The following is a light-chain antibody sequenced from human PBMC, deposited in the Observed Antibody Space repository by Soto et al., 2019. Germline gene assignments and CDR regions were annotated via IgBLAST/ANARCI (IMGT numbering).Light chain of an antibody. CDR2: HAS. CDR3: QQYGSSFST. CDR1: QSISSGY. J-gene: IGKJ1*01. V-gene: IGKV3-20*01. Sequence: EIVLTQSPGTLSLSPGERATLSCRASQSISSGYLAWYQQKPGQAPRLLIYHASSRATGIPDRFSGSGSGRDFSLTISRLEPDDVAVYYCQQYGSSFSTFGQGTKVDIK.